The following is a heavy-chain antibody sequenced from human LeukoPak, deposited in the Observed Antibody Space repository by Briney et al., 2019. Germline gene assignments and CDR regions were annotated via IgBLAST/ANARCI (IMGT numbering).Heavy chain of an antibody. CDR1: GDSITNGIYH. Sequence: PSETLSLTCTVSGDSITNGIYHWSWIRQPAGKELEWIGRIYTGGNTAYNPSLNSRVTISLDTSNNQLSLKLTSVTAADTAVYYCARGGDYGNAYDYFRYWGQGTLVSVSS. J-gene: IGHJ4*02. CDR2: IYTGGNT. CDR3: ARGGDYGNAYDYFRY. V-gene: IGHV4-61*02. D-gene: IGHD4/OR15-4a*01.